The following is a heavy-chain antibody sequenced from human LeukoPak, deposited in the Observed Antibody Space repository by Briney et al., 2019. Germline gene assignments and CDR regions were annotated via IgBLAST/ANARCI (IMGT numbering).Heavy chain of an antibody. V-gene: IGHV3-21*01. D-gene: IGHD6-19*01. Sequence: GGSLRLSCAASGFTFSSYAMYWVRQAPGKGLEWVSAINGGGSDTFYADSVKGRFTISRDNAKNTVYLQMNSLRAEDTAVYFCARGGVGCFDYWGQGALVTVSS. CDR1: GFTFSSYA. CDR2: INGGGSDT. J-gene: IGHJ4*02. CDR3: ARGGVGCFDY.